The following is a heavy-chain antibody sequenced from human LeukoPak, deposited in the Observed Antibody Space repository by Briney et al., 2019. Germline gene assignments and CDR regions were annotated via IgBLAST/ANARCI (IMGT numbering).Heavy chain of an antibody. J-gene: IGHJ3*01. CDR2: ISSSSSYI. V-gene: IGHV3-21*01. CDR1: GVTFSRYS. CDR3: ARLESGHYYDSSGYYFDAFDL. D-gene: IGHD3-22*01. Sequence: GGSLRLSCAASGVTFSRYSMTWVRQAPGKGLEWVSSISSSSSYIYDAYSVKGRFTIYTDNAKNSLYLQMNSLRAENTAVYYCARLESGHYYDSSGYYFDAFDLWGQGPMVTVSS.